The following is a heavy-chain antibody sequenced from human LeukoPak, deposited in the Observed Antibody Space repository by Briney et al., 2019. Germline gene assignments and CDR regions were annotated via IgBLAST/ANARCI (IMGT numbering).Heavy chain of an antibody. J-gene: IGHJ3*02. V-gene: IGHV3-48*04. CDR2: ISSSSSTI. D-gene: IGHD1-26*01. Sequence: GGSLRLSCAASGFTFSSYSMNWVRQAPGKGLEWVSYISSSSSTIYYADSVKGRFTISRDNAKNSLYLQMNSLRAEDTAVYYCARGGVGATTIDAFDIWGQGTMVTVSS. CDR3: ARGGVGATTIDAFDI. CDR1: GFTFSSYS.